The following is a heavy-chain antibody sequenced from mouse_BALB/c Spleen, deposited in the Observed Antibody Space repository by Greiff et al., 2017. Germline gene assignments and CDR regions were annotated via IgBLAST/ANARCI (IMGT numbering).Heavy chain of an antibody. CDR3: AREGLRREDAMDY. CDR2: ISSGSSTI. Sequence: EVKLVESGGGLVQPGGSRKLSCAASGSTFSSFGMHWVRQAPEKGLEWVAYISSGSSTIYYADTVKGRFTISRDNPKNTLFLQMTSLRSEDTAMYYCAREGLRREDAMDYWGQGTSVTVSS. J-gene: IGHJ4*01. D-gene: IGHD2-2*01. V-gene: IGHV5-17*02. CDR1: GSTFSSFG.